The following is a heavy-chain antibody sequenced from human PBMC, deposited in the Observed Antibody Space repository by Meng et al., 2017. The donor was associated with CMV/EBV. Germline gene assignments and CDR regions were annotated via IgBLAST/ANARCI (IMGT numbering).Heavy chain of an antibody. V-gene: IGHV4-34*01. CDR1: GGSFSGYY. CDR3: ARSRYCSSTSCYRGNYYYYGMDV. Sequence: SETLSLTCAVYGGSFSGYYWSWIRQPPGKGLEWIGEINHSGSTNYNPSLKSRATISVDTSKNQFSLKLSSVTAADTAVYYCARSRYCSSTSCYRGNYYYYGMDVWGQGTTVTVSS. CDR2: INHSGST. J-gene: IGHJ6*02. D-gene: IGHD2-2*02.